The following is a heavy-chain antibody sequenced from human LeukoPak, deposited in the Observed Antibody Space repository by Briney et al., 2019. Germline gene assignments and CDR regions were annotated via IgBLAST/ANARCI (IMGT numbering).Heavy chain of an antibody. CDR1: GGSISSYY. J-gene: IGHJ5*02. CDR3: ARSYSSGYAPFDP. CDR2: IYYSGST. V-gene: IGHV4-59*08. D-gene: IGHD6-19*01. Sequence: SGTLSLTCAVSGGSISSYYWSWIRQPPGKGLEWIGYIYYSGSTNYNPSLKSRVTISVDTSKNQFSLKLSSVTAADTAVYYCARSYSSGYAPFDPWGQGTLVTVSS.